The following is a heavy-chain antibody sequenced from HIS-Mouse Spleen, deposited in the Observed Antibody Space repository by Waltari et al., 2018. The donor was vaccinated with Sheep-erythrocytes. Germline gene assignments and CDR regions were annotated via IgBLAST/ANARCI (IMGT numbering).Heavy chain of an antibody. CDR1: AFTFSSYA. V-gene: IGHV3-30-3*01. Sequence: QVQLVESGGGVVQPGRSLSLSCAAPAFTFSSYAMHWVRQAPGKGLEWVAVISYDGSNKYYADSVKGRFTISRDNSKNTLYLQMNSLRAEDTAVYYCARGAFDIWGQGTMVTVSS. J-gene: IGHJ3*02. CDR3: ARGAFDI. CDR2: ISYDGSNK.